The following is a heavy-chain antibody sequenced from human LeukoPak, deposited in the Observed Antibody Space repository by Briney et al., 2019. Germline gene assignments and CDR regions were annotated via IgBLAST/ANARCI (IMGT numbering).Heavy chain of an antibody. CDR1: GYTFTGYY. CDR2: INPNSGGT. V-gene: IGHV1-2*02. J-gene: IGHJ4*02. D-gene: IGHD3-9*01. CDR3: ARAGRGILTGSAYY. Sequence: EASVKVSCKASGYTFTGYYMHWVRQAPGQGLEWMGWINPNSGGTNYAQKVQGRVTMTRDTSISTAYMELSRLRSDDTAVYYCARAGRGILTGSAYYWGQGTLVTVSS.